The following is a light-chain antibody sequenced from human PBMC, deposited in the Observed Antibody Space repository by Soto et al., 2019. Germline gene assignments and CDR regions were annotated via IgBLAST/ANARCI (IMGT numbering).Light chain of an antibody. V-gene: IGKV3D-20*02. Sequence: EIVLTQSPVTLSLSPGERATLSCRASQSVSSSYLAWYQQKPGQAPRLLIYGASSRATGIPDRFSGSGSGTDFTLTISRLEPEDFAVYYCQLRSDWPPELTFGGGTKVDIK. J-gene: IGKJ4*01. CDR3: QLRSDWPPELT. CDR2: GAS. CDR1: QSVSSSY.